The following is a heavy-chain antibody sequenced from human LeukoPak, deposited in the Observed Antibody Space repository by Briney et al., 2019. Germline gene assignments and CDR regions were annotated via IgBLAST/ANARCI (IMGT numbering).Heavy chain of an antibody. CDR3: ARGTPLYYYDSSGLPDVDY. Sequence: SVKVSCKASGGTFSSYAISWVRQAPGQGLEWMGGIIPIFGTANYAQKFQGRVTITADESTSTVYMELSSLRSEDTAVYYCARGTPLYYYDSSGLPDVDYWGQGTLVTVSS. D-gene: IGHD3-22*01. CDR1: GGTFSSYA. J-gene: IGHJ4*02. V-gene: IGHV1-69*13. CDR2: IIPIFGTA.